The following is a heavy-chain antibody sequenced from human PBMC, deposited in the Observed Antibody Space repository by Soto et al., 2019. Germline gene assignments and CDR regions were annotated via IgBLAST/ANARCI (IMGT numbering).Heavy chain of an antibody. CDR1: GGTSVTPRAC. CDR2: IHYSGST. V-gene: IGHV4-39*01. D-gene: IGHD2-8*01. Sequence: LSLSYPVSGGTSVTPRACWTRQKASPGKGLEWSGNIHYSGSTYYMPSLRSRVTLSVDTSKNQSSLRLTSVTAEVTAVYYCARHEGNGNVWPLDYFGQGILVT. J-gene: IGHJ4*02. CDR3: ARHEGNGNVWPLDY.